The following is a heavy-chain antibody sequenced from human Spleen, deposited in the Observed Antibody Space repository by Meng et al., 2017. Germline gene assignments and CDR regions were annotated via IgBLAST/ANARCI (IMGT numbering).Heavy chain of an antibody. J-gene: IGHJ4*02. CDR2: VYSSGTT. CDR1: GGSISTSEFY. D-gene: IGHD4/OR15-4a*01. CDR3: ARGKRYGDYFDY. Sequence: QLQLQESGPGLVKPSEPLSLPCTVSGGSISTSEFYWAWIRQSPGKGLEWIGCVYSSGTTYYNPSLKSRVTMSVDTPENKFSLKLSSVTAADTAVYFCARGKRYGDYFDYWGQGTLVTVSS. V-gene: IGHV4-39*01.